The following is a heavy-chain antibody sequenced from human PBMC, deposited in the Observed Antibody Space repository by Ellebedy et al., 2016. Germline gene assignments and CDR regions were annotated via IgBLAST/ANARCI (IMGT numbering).Heavy chain of an antibody. V-gene: IGHV3-7*03. D-gene: IGHD3-3*01. CDR2: IKQDGSEK. Sequence: GGSLRLSCAASGFTFSSYWMSWVRQAPGKGLEWVANIKQDGSEKYYVDSVKGRFTISRDNAKNSLYLQMNSLRAEETAVYYCARGWDDFWSGYCPYWGQGTLVTVSS. CDR1: GFTFSSYW. CDR3: ARGWDDFWSGYCPY. J-gene: IGHJ4*02.